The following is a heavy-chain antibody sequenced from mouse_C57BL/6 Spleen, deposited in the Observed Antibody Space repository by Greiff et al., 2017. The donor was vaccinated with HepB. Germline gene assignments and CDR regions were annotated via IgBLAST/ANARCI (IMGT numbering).Heavy chain of an antibody. CDR3: ARDYDYDDWYFDV. V-gene: IGHV5-17*01. CDR2: ISSGSSTI. D-gene: IGHD2-4*01. Sequence: EVMLVESGGGLVKPGGSLKLSCAASGFTFSDYGMHWVRQAPEKGLEWVAYISSGSSTIYYADTVKGRFTISRDNAKNTLFLQMTSLRSEDTAMYYCARDYDYDDWYFDVWGTGTTGTVSS. CDR1: GFTFSDYG. J-gene: IGHJ1*03.